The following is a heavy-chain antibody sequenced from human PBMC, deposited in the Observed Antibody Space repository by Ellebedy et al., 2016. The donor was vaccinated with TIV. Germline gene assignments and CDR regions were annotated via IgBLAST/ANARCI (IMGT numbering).Heavy chain of an antibody. CDR1: GYTFTSYA. CDR2: INAGNGNT. V-gene: IGHV1-3*01. Sequence: ASVKVSCXASGYTFTSYAMHWVRQAPGQRLEWMGWINAGNGNTKYSQKFQGRVTITRDTSASTAYMELSSLRSEDTAVYYCARSHPPHRDLGELSQLGYWGQGTLVTVSS. D-gene: IGHD3-16*02. J-gene: IGHJ4*02. CDR3: ARSHPPHRDLGELSQLGY.